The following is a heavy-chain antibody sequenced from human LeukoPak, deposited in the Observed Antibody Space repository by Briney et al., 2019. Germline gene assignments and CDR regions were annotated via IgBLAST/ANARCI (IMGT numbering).Heavy chain of an antibody. CDR2: INHSGST. V-gene: IGHV4-34*01. D-gene: IGHD6-19*01. J-gene: IGHJ4*02. Sequence: TSETLSLTCAVYGGSFSGYYWSWIRQPPGKGLEWIGEINHSGSTNYNPSLKSRVTISVDTSKNQFSLKLSSVTAADTAVYYCARGKYSSGWYSDYWGQGTLVTVSS. CDR3: ARGKYSSGWYSDY. CDR1: GGSFSGYY.